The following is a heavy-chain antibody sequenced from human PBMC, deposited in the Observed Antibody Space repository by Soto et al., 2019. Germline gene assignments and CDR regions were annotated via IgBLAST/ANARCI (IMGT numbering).Heavy chain of an antibody. CDR3: ARSGYYFYAFDI. CDR2: ISYSGST. CDR1: GGSISSYY. J-gene: IGHJ3*02. V-gene: IGHV4-59*01. Sequence: SETLSLTCXISGGSISSYYWSWIRQPPGKGLEWIAYISYSGSTNYNPSLKSRVTISVDTSKNQFSLRLSSVTAADTAVYYCARSGYYFYAFDIWGQGTMVTVSS. D-gene: IGHD3-22*01.